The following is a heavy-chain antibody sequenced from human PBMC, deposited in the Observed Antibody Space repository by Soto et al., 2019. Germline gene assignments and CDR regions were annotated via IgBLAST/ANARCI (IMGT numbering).Heavy chain of an antibody. CDR1: GDSVSSNSAA. V-gene: IGHV6-1*01. Sequence: SQTLSLTCAISGDSVSSNSAAWTWISQSPSRGLEWLGRTYYRSKWYNDYAVSVKSRITINPDTSKNQFSLQLNSVTPEDTVVYYCARAMVRGVSAFDVWGQGTMVTVSS. CDR3: ARAMVRGVSAFDV. CDR2: TYYRSKWYN. J-gene: IGHJ3*01. D-gene: IGHD3-10*01.